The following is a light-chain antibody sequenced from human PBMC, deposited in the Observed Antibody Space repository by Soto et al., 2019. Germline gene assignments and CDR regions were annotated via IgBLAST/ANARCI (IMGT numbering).Light chain of an antibody. CDR3: QSYDSSLSGWV. CDR1: SSNIGAGYD. V-gene: IGLV1-40*01. Sequence: QLVLTQPPSVSGAPGQRVTISCTESSSNIGAGYDVHWYQQLPGTAPKLLIYGNSNRPSVVPDRFSGSKSGTSASLAITGLQAEDEADYYCQSYDSSLSGWVFGGGTKLTVL. CDR2: GNS. J-gene: IGLJ3*02.